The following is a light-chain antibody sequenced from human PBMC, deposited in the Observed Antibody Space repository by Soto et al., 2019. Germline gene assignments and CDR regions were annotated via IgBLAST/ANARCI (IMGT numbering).Light chain of an antibody. CDR1: QNISQW. CDR3: QQYNGYSCT. CDR2: DAS. V-gene: IGKV1-5*01. Sequence: DIQMTQSHSTLSASVVDRVAITFRASQNISQWVAWYQQKPGRTPELLIYDASKLKSGFPSRFSGSGSGTEFSLTITSLQPDDSAMYYCQQYNGYSCTFGRGTKVEIK. J-gene: IGKJ4*02.